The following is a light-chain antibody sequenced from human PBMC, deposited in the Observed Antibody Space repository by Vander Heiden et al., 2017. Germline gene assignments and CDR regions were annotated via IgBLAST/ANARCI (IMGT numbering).Light chain of an antibody. Sequence: SYVLPQPPSVSVAPRPPARITCGGNNIGRKSVHWHQQKPGQAPVLVVYDDSDRPSGIPERFSGSNSGNTATMTISRVEAGDEADYYCQVWDSDNDHVVFGGGTKLTVL. CDR3: QVWDSDNDHVV. CDR1: NIGRKS. J-gene: IGLJ2*01. CDR2: DDS. V-gene: IGLV3-21*02.